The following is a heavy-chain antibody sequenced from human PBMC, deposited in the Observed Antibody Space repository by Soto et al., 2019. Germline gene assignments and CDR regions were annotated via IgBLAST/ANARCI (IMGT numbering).Heavy chain of an antibody. CDR2: ISGSGGST. CDR1: GFTFSSYA. V-gene: IGHV3-23*01. J-gene: IGHJ6*03. D-gene: IGHD2-2*01. Sequence: PGGSLRLSCAASGFTFSSYAMSWVRQAPGKGLEWVSAISGSGGSTYYADSVKGRFTISRDNSKNTLYLQMNSLRAEDTAVYYCAKLVVPAAMSRGFYMDVWGKGTTVTVSS. CDR3: AKLVVPAAMSRGFYMDV.